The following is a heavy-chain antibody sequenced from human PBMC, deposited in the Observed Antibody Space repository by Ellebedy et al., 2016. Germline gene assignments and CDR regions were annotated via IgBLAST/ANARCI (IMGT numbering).Heavy chain of an antibody. CDR3: AKCMVRGDYGMDV. J-gene: IGHJ6*02. V-gene: IGHV3-53*01. CDR1: GFSFNTFF. Sequence: GESLKISXGASGFSFNTFFMGWVRQAPGKGLEWVSVIYSGGNINYADSVKGRFTISRDNSKNTLYLQMNSLRAEDTAVYYCAKCMVRGDYGMDVWGQGTTVTVSS. CDR2: IYSGGNI. D-gene: IGHD3-10*01.